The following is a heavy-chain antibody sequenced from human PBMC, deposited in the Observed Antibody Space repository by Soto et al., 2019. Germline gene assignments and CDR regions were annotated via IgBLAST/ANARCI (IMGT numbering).Heavy chain of an antibody. J-gene: IGHJ5*02. Sequence: SVKVSCKASGGTFSSYAISWVRQAPGQGLEWMGGIIPIFGTANYAQKFQGRVTITADESTSTAYMELSSLRSEDTAVYYCARATQTYYYDSSGYALAAWGQGTLVTVYS. CDR1: GGTFSSYA. CDR2: IIPIFGTA. CDR3: ARATQTYYYDSSGYALAA. V-gene: IGHV1-69*13. D-gene: IGHD3-22*01.